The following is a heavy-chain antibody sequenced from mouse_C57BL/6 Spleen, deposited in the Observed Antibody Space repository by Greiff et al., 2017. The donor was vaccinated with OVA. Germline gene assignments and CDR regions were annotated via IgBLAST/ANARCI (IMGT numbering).Heavy chain of an antibody. J-gene: IGHJ2*01. Sequence: EVKLLESGPGMVKPSQSLSLTCTVTGYSITSGYDWHWIRHFPGNKLEWMGYISYSGSTNYNPSLKSRISITHDTSKNHFFLKLNSVTTEDTATYYCAREGPLYHYCDYWGQGTTLTVSS. CDR3: AREGPLYHYCDY. D-gene: IGHD2-1*01. V-gene: IGHV3-1*01. CDR2: ISYSGST. CDR1: GYSITSGYD.